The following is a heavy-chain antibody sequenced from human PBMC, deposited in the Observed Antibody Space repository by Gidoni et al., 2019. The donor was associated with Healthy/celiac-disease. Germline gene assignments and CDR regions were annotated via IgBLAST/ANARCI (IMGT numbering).Heavy chain of an antibody. D-gene: IGHD5-12*01. CDR1: GFTFSSYA. CDR2: ISYDGSYK. CDR3: ARDRDGYRYYFDY. Sequence: QVQLVESGGGVVQPGRSLRLSCAASGFTFSSYAMHWVRQAPGKGLEWVAVISYDGSYKYYADSVKGRFTISRDNSKNTLYLQMNSLRAEDTAVYYCARDRDGYRYYFDYWGQGTLVTVSS. V-gene: IGHV3-30-3*01. J-gene: IGHJ4*02.